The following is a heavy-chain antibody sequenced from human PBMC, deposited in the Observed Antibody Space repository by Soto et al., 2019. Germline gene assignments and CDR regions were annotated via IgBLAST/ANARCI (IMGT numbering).Heavy chain of an antibody. Sequence: ASVKVSCKASGGTFSSYAITWVRQAPGQGLEWMGGIVPMFAITKYAQKFRDRVTITADESTTTVYMHLNSMTSEDAALYYCARSMYDSSGYYGDFDNWGQGTLVTVSS. CDR3: ARSMYDSSGYYGDFDN. J-gene: IGHJ4*02. CDR1: GGTFSSYA. CDR2: IVPMFAIT. V-gene: IGHV1-69*13. D-gene: IGHD3-22*01.